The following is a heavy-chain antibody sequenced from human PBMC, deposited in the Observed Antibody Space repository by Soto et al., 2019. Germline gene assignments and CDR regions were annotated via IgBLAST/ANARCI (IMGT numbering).Heavy chain of an antibody. CDR1: GFTFSSYA. CDR3: AREATMVRGVMAY. Sequence: GGSLRLSCAASGFTFSSYAMHWVHQAPGKGLEYVSAISSNGGSTYYANSVKGRFTISRDNSKNTLYLQMGSLRAEDMAVYYCAREATMVRGVMAYWGQGTLVTVSS. J-gene: IGHJ4*02. V-gene: IGHV3-64*01. CDR2: ISSNGGST. D-gene: IGHD3-10*01.